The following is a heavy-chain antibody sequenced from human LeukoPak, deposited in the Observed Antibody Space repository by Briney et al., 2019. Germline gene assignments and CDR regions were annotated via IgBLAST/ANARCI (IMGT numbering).Heavy chain of an antibody. J-gene: IGHJ6*03. CDR2: IRYDGSKK. Sequence: GGSLRLSCAASGFIFSSYGMHWVRQAPGKGLEWVAFIRYDGSKKYYADSVKGRFTISRDNSKNTLYLQMNSLRAEDTAVYYCAKEEWGFGEFPLFMDVWGKGTTVTISS. V-gene: IGHV3-30*02. CDR3: AKEEWGFGEFPLFMDV. D-gene: IGHD3-10*01. CDR1: GFIFSSYG.